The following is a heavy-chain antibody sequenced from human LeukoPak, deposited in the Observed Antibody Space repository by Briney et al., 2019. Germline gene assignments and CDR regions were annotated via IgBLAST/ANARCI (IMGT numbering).Heavy chain of an antibody. Sequence: PSETLSLTCAVYGGSFSGYYWSWIRQPPGKGLEWIGEINHSGSTNYNPSLKSRVTISVDTYNNQFSLKLSSVTAADTAVYYCARGSPDIVVVPASKAGFDYWGQGTLVTVSS. J-gene: IGHJ4*02. D-gene: IGHD2-2*01. V-gene: IGHV4-34*01. CDR2: INHSGST. CDR3: ARGSPDIVVVPASKAGFDY. CDR1: GGSFSGYY.